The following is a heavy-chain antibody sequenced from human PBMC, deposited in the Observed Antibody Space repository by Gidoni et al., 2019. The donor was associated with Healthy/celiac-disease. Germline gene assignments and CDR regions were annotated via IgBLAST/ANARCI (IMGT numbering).Heavy chain of an antibody. V-gene: IGHV3-23*01. CDR1: GFTFSSYA. CDR3: AKADTAMDPFYYYYYGMDV. Sequence: EVQLLASGRGLVQPGGSLRLSCAASGFTFSSYAMCCFRQAPGKELQWVSAITSSGGSTYYADSVKGRFTISRDNSKNTLYLQMNSLRAEDTAVYYCAKADTAMDPFYYYYYGMDVWGQGTTVTVSS. J-gene: IGHJ6*02. D-gene: IGHD5-18*01. CDR2: ITSSGGST.